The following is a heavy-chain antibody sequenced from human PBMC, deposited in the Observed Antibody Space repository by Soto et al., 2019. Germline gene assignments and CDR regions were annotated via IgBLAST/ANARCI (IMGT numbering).Heavy chain of an antibody. CDR3: AKDSRDTLPYYYYGMDV. CDR1: GFTFSSYA. J-gene: IGHJ6*02. Sequence: GGSLRLSCAASGFTFSSYAMSWVRQAPGKGLEWVSAISGSGGSTYYADSVKGRFTISRDNSKNTLYLQMNSLRAEDTAVYYCAKDSRDTLPYYYYGMDVWGQGTTVTVSS. CDR2: ISGSGGST. V-gene: IGHV3-23*01. D-gene: IGHD5-18*01.